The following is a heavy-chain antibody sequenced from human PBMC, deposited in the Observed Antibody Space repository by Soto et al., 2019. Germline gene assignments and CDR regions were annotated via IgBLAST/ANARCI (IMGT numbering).Heavy chain of an antibody. Sequence: HPGGSLRLSCAASGFTFSSYAMSWVRQAPGKGLEWVSAISGSGGSTYYADSVKGRFTISRDNSKNTLYLQMNSLRAEDTAVYYCAKSTGYSNYVGYFDYWGQGTLVTVSS. CDR2: ISGSGGST. J-gene: IGHJ4*02. CDR1: GFTFSSYA. D-gene: IGHD4-4*01. V-gene: IGHV3-23*01. CDR3: AKSTGYSNYVGYFDY.